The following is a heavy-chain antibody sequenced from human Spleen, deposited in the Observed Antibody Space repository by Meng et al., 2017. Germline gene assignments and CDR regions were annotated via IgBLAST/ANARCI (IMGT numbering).Heavy chain of an antibody. CDR3: LRSYTAHWFDP. Sequence: QVQLQESAPGLVKPSATLSLTCAVSGGSITSTNWWSWVRQPPGKGLEWIGEIYHSGSTNYNPSLRSRVTISVDKSQNQFSLKLSSVTAADTAVYYCLRSYTAHWFDPWGQGTLVTVSS. J-gene: IGHJ5*02. V-gene: IGHV4-4*02. D-gene: IGHD5-18*01. CDR1: GGSITSTNW. CDR2: IYHSGST.